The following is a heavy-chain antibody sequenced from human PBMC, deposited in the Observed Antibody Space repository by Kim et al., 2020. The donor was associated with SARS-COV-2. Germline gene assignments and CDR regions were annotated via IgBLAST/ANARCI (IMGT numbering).Heavy chain of an antibody. V-gene: IGHV1-69*13. CDR3: AGLWFRELFPGYYYMDV. Sequence: SVKVSCKASGGTFSSYAISWVRQAPGQGLEWMGGIIPIFGTANYAQKFQGRVTITADESTSTDYMELSSLRSADTAVYYCAGLWFRELFPGYYYMDVWG. CDR2: IIPIFGTA. CDR1: GGTFSSYA. J-gene: IGHJ6*03. D-gene: IGHD3-10*01.